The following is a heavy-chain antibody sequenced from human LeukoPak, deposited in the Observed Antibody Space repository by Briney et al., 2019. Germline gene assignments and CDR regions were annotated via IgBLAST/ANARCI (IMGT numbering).Heavy chain of an antibody. Sequence: PGGSLRLSCTASGFTLSPYTMNWVRQAPGKGLEWVSSVSGTSNYIYYADSVKGRFTISRDNAKNSLYLQMDSLRAEDTAVYYCARDLEYISGWSACYFGYWGQGVLVTVSS. V-gene: IGHV3-21*01. J-gene: IGHJ4*02. CDR2: VSGTSNYI. CDR1: GFTLSPYT. D-gene: IGHD6-13*01. CDR3: ARDLEYISGWSACYFGY.